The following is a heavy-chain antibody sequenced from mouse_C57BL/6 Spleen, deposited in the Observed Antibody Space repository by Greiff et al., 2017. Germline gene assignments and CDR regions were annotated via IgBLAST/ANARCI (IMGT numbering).Heavy chain of an antibody. CDR2: INPSSGYT. CDR1: GYTFTSYW. V-gene: IGHV1-7*01. D-gene: IGHD2-5*01. J-gene: IGHJ2*01. CDR3: ARRDYSNFYYFDY. Sequence: VQLQQSGAELAKPGASVKLSCKASGYTFTSYWMHWVKQRPGQGLEWIRYINPSSGYTKYNQKFKDKATLTADKSSSTAYMQLSSLTYEDSAVYYCARRDYSNFYYFDYWGQGTTLTVSS.